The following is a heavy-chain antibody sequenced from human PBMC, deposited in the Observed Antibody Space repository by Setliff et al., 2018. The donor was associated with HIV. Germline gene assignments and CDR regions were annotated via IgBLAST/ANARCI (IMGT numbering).Heavy chain of an antibody. V-gene: IGHV3-23*01. Sequence: GGSLRLSCAASQFTFSSYAMSWVRQAPGKGLEWVSGISGTGGTTYSTDSVKGRFTISRDNSKNILYLQMNSLRVEDTAVYDCAKADDGAAAGPAPWGQGTLVTVSA. D-gene: IGHD6-13*01. CDR3: AKADDGAAAGPAP. J-gene: IGHJ5*01. CDR2: ISGTGGTT. CDR1: QFTFSSYA.